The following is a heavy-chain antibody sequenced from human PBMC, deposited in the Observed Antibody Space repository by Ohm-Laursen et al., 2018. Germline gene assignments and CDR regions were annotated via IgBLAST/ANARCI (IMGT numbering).Heavy chain of an antibody. Sequence: GTLSLTWPVSGGSISSYYWSWIRQPPGKGLEWIGYIYYSGSTNYNPSLKSRFTISVDTSKNQFSLKLSSVTAADTAVYYCARLSSLDSSRDYWGQGTLVTVSS. CDR1: GGSISSYY. CDR2: IYYSGST. D-gene: IGHD6-19*01. V-gene: IGHV4-59*08. J-gene: IGHJ4*02. CDR3: ARLSSLDSSRDY.